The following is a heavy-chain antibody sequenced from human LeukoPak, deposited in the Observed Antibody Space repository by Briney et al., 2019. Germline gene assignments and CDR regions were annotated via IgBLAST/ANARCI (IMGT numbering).Heavy chain of an antibody. CDR2: IYYSGST. D-gene: IGHD3-22*01. V-gene: IGHV4-39*07. CDR1: GGSISSSSYY. Sequence: SETLSLTCTVSGGSISSSSYYWGWIRQPPGKGLEWIGSIYYSGSTYYNPSLKSRVTISVDTSKNQFSLKLSSVTAADTAVYYCARVPANYYDSSGLAYYFDYWGQGTLVIVSS. J-gene: IGHJ4*02. CDR3: ARVPANYYDSSGLAYYFDY.